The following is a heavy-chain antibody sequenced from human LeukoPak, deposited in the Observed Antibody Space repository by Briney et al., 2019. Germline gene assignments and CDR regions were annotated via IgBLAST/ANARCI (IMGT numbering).Heavy chain of an antibody. V-gene: IGHV1-2*02. Sequence: HWASVKVSCKASGYTFTGYYMHWVRQAPGQGLEWMGWINPNSGGTNYAQKFQGRVTMTRDTSISTAYMELSRLRSDDTAVYYCARGVSGTYYYYYMDVWGKGTTVTVSS. CDR3: ARGVSGTYYYYYMDV. CDR1: GYTFTGYY. CDR2: INPNSGGT. J-gene: IGHJ6*03. D-gene: IGHD6-19*01.